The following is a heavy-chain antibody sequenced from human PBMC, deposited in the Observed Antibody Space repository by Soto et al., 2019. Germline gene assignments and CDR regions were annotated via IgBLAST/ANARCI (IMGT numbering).Heavy chain of an antibody. CDR2: IEEDGNER. Sequence: VQLVESGGGLVQPGGSLRLTCTASGFAFSSYWMNWVRQAPGKGLEWVASIEEDGNERYYVDSVKGRFTISRDNDMNSVYLQMNSLRAEDTAIYYCARAPQVTTFHYGMDVSDQGTTVTVSS. V-gene: IGHV3-7*05. CDR1: GFAFSSYW. D-gene: IGHD2-21*02. CDR3: ARAPQVTTFHYGMDV. J-gene: IGHJ6*02.